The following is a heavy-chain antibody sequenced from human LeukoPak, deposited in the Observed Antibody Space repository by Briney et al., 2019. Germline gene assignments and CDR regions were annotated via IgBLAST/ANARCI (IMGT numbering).Heavy chain of an antibody. D-gene: IGHD6-13*01. V-gene: IGHV3-23*01. J-gene: IGHJ4*02. CDR1: GFTFSSYG. Sequence: GGSLRLSCAASGFTFSSYGMSWVRQAPGKGLEWVSAISGSGGSTYYADSVKGRFTISRDNSKNTLYLQMNSLRAEDTAVYYCAKWHLSSSWSSGDYWGQGTLVTVSS. CDR2: ISGSGGST. CDR3: AKWHLSSSWSSGDY.